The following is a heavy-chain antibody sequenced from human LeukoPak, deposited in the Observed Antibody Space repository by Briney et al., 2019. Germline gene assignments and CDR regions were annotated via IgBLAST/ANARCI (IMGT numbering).Heavy chain of an antibody. D-gene: IGHD2-2*01. Sequence: SETLSLTCTVSGYSISSGYYWGWTRQPPGKGLEWIGSIYHSGSTYYNPSLKSRVTISVDTSKNQFSLKLTSVTAADTAVYYCARDAVVPASLLNYWGQGTLVTVSS. CDR2: IYHSGST. V-gene: IGHV4-38-2*02. J-gene: IGHJ4*02. CDR1: GYSISSGYY. CDR3: ARDAVVPASLLNY.